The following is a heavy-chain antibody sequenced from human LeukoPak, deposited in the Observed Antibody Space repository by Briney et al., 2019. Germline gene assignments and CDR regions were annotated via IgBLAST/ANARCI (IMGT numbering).Heavy chain of an antibody. V-gene: IGHV4-59*01. Sequence: TSETLSLTCTVSGGSISSDYWSWIRQPPGKGLEWIGYIYYSGRTYYNPSLKSRITISVDTSKNQFSLKLSSVTAADTAVYYCAREGGPYRPLDYSGQGTLVTVAS. CDR3: AREGGPYRPLDY. CDR1: GGSISSDY. CDR2: IYYSGRT. J-gene: IGHJ4*02.